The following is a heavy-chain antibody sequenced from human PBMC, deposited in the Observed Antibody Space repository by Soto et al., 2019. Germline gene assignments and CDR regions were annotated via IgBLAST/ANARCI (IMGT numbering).Heavy chain of an antibody. CDR3: AGAVAGTGDYYYYYGMDV. CDR2: IWYDGSNK. CDR1: GFTFSSYG. V-gene: IGHV3-33*01. D-gene: IGHD6-19*01. J-gene: IGHJ6*02. Sequence: GRSLRLSCAASGFTFSSYGMRWVRQAPGKGLEWVAVIWYDGSNKYYADAVKGRFTISRDNSKNTLYLQMNSLRAEDTAVYYCAGAVAGTGDYYYYYGMDVWGQGTTVTVSS.